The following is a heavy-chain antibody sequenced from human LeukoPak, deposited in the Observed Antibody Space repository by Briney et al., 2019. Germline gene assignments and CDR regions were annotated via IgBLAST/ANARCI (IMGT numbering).Heavy chain of an antibody. CDR3: ARNIIVGATTPDY. J-gene: IGHJ4*02. Sequence: GGSLRLSCAASGFTFSSYAMHWVRQAPGKGLEWVAVISYDGSNKYYADSVKGRFTISRDNSKNTLYLQMNSLRAEDTAVYYCARNIIVGATTPDYWGQGTLVTVSS. CDR2: ISYDGSNK. CDR1: GFTFSSYA. D-gene: IGHD1-26*01. V-gene: IGHV3-30-3*01.